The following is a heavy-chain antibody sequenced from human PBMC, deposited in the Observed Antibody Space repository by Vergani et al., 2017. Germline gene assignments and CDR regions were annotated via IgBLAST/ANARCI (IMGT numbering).Heavy chain of an antibody. J-gene: IGHJ4*02. Sequence: EVQLVESGGGLVQPGGSLRLSCAASGFPFSRSWMSWVRQAPGKGLEWVANIKQDGSEKYYVDAVKGRFTISRDNAKNSLSLQMNSLRAEATAVNYCARGAWQWLAGSLLDYWGQGTLGTVSS. CDR3: ARGAWQWLAGSLLDY. CDR1: GFPFSRSW. V-gene: IGHV3-7*01. D-gene: IGHD6-19*01. CDR2: IKQDGSEK.